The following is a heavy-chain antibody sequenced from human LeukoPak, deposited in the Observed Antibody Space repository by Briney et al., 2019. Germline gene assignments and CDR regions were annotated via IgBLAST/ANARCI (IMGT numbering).Heavy chain of an antibody. V-gene: IGHV3-48*03. Sequence: GGSLRLSCAASGFTFSSYEMNWVRQAPGKGLEWVSYISSSGSTIYYADSVKGRFTISRDNSKNTLYLQMNSLRAEDTAVYYCAKDRLQRLYYYDSSLNWGQGTLVTVSS. CDR2: ISSSGSTI. CDR3: AKDRLQRLYYYDSSLN. CDR1: GFTFSSYE. J-gene: IGHJ4*02. D-gene: IGHD3-22*01.